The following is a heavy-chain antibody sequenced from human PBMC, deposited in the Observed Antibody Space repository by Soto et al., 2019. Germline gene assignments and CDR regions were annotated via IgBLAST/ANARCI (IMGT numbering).Heavy chain of an antibody. CDR3: ALSLRSSGSYSLIDY. V-gene: IGHV1-69*01. CDR2: IIPILGTA. CDR1: GGTFSSYA. D-gene: IGHD1-26*01. Sequence: QVQLVQSGAEVKKPRSSVKVSCKASGGTFSSYAISWVRQAPGQGLEWMGGIIPILGTANYAQKFQGRVTITADESTSTAYMELSSLRSEDTAVYYCALSLRSSGSYSLIDYWGQGTLVTVSS. J-gene: IGHJ4*02.